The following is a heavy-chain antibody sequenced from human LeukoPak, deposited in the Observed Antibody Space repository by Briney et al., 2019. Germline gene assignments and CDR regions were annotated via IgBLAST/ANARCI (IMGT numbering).Heavy chain of an antibody. J-gene: IGHJ4*02. CDR3: AKGLPIVVVPAGSIFDY. CDR1: GFTFSSYA. D-gene: IGHD2-2*01. V-gene: IGHV3-23*01. Sequence: GGSLRLSRAPSGFTFSSYAMSWVRQAPGRGLEWVSAISVSGGSTYYADSVKGRFTISRDNSKNTLYLQMNSLRAEDTAVYYCAKGLPIVVVPAGSIFDYWGQGTLVTVSS. CDR2: ISVSGGST.